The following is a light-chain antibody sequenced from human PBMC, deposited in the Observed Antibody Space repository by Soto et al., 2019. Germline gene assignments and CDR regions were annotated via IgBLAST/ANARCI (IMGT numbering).Light chain of an antibody. J-gene: IGKJ4*01. Sequence: EIVLTQSPATLSLSPGERATLSCRASQSVSSYLAWYQQKPGQAPRLLIYDASNRATGIPARFSGSGSGTDFTLTSRSPEHKALAVYYCRKRTNCPPFTFGGGPKVDTK. CDR2: DAS. CDR1: QSVSSY. V-gene: IGKV3-11*01. CDR3: RKRTNCPPFT.